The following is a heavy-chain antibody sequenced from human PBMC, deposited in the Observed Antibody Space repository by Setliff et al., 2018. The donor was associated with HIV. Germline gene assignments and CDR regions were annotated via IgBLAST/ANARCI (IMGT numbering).Heavy chain of an antibody. CDR3: ARIPPELDFDS. J-gene: IGHJ4*02. CDR2: INHSGST. D-gene: IGHD1-26*01. V-gene: IGHV4-34*01. CDR1: GGSFSGYY. Sequence: SETLSLTCAVYGGSFSGYYWSWIRQSPGKGLEWPGLEWIGDINHSGSTNYNPSLKSRVAMSVDTSKNQFSLRLSSVTAADTAVYYCARIPPELDFDSWGQGTLVTVSS.